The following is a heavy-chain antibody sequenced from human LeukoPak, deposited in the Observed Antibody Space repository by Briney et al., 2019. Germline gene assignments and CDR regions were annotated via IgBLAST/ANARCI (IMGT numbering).Heavy chain of an antibody. J-gene: IGHJ5*02. CDR3: ARGPPLFDP. CDR1: GFTFSDYT. Sequence: PGGSLRLSCAASGFTFSDYTMNWVRQAPGKGLEWVSYIDLSGSTLYYVDSVKGRFTISRDNAKNSLYLHMNSLRAEDTAVYYCARGPPLFDPWGQGTLVAVSS. CDR2: IDLSGSTL. V-gene: IGHV3-48*04.